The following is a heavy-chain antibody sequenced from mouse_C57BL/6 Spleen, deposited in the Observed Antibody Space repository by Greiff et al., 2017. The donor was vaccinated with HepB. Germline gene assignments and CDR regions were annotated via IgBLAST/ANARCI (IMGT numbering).Heavy chain of an antibody. D-gene: IGHD2-4*01. Sequence: VQLKESGPELVKPGASVKISCKASGYAFSSSWMNWVKQRPGKGLEWIGRIYPGDGDTNYNGKFKGKATLTADKSSSTAYMQLSSLTSEDSAVYFCARVGDYGAMDYWGQGTSVTVSS. CDR2: IYPGDGDT. CDR1: GYAFSSSW. CDR3: ARVGDYGAMDY. J-gene: IGHJ4*01. V-gene: IGHV1-82*01.